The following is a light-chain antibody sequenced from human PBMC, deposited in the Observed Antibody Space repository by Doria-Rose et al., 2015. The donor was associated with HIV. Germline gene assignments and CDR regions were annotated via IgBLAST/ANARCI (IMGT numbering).Light chain of an antibody. J-gene: IGKJ2*04. Sequence: DIRVTQSPSSLSASVGDRATITCRASQSISTYLNWYQQKPGKAPKLLIYSATSLQGGVPSRFSGSGSGTDFTLTINSLQPEDFATYYCQQSYNTPRSFGQGTKLEIK. CDR2: SAT. CDR3: QQSYNTPRS. CDR1: QSISTY. V-gene: IGKV1-39*01.